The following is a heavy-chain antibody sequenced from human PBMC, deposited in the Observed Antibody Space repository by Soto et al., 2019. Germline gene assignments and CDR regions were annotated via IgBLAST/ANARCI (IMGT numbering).Heavy chain of an antibody. CDR2: IYWDDDK. J-gene: IGHJ3*01. CDR1: GFSLSTSGVG. Sequence: SGPTLVNPTQTLTLTDTFSGFSLSTSGVGVGWIRQPPGKALEWLALIYWDDDKRYSPSLKSRLTITKDTSKNQVVLTMTNMDPVDTATFYFSPMKYDIVATYEAFDFWGQGTMVPVSS. D-gene: IGHD5-12*01. CDR3: SPMKYDIVATYEAFDF. V-gene: IGHV2-5*02.